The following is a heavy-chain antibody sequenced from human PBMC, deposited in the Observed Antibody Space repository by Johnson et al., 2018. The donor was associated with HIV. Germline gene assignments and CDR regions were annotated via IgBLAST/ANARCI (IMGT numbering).Heavy chain of an antibody. CDR3: ARDRAEVDDHNGAFDI. V-gene: IGHV3-38-3*01. CDR2: ISGGCT. D-gene: IGHD2-8*01. Sequence: VQLVESGGGVVQPGESLTLSCAASGFTVSSNEMSWVCQAPGKGLEWVSSISGGCTYYADSRKGRFTISRDNSKNTLYLQMNSLRAEDTAFYYCARDRAEVDDHNGAFDIWGQGTTVTV. CDR1: GFTVSSNE. J-gene: IGHJ3*02.